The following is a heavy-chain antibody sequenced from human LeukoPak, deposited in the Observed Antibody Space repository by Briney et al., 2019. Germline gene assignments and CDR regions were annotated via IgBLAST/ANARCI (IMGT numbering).Heavy chain of an antibody. CDR2: ITATGGST. Sequence: PGGSLRLSCAASGFAFSTYAMSWVRQAPGKGLEWLSLITATGGSTYYADSVKGRFTISRDNSKNTLYLQMNSLRAEDTAVYYCAKSPVYCSSISCYENWFDPWGQGTLVTVSS. CDR1: GFAFSTYA. V-gene: IGHV3-23*01. J-gene: IGHJ5*02. CDR3: AKSPVYCSSISCYENWFDP. D-gene: IGHD2-2*01.